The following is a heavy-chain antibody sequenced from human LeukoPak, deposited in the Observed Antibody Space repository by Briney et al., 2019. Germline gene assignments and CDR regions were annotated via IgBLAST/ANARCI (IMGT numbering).Heavy chain of an antibody. D-gene: IGHD2-15*01. V-gene: IGHV1-2*02. CDR1: GGTFSSYA. CDR2: INPNSGGT. J-gene: IGHJ4*02. Sequence: GASVKVSCKASGGTFSSYAISWVRQAPGQGLEWMGWINPNSGGTNYAQKFQGRVTITRDTSASTVYMDLGSLKSEDTAVYYCARGEDIVVVAAATIEYWGQGALVTVSS. CDR3: ARGEDIVVVAAATIEY.